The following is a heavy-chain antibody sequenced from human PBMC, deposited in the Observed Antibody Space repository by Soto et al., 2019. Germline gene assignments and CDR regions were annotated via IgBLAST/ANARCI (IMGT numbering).Heavy chain of an antibody. CDR3: AKVTMIPAGWFDP. J-gene: IGHJ5*02. Sequence: LRLSGAASGVTFSSYSISLLLQAAGYVLEWVSAISGSGGSTYYADCVKCRLTIARDNSKNTLYLQMNSLRAEDTPVYSCAKVTMIPAGWFDPWGQGTPVT. CDR2: ISGSGGST. D-gene: IGHD3-22*01. V-gene: IGHV3-23*01. CDR1: GVTFSSYS.